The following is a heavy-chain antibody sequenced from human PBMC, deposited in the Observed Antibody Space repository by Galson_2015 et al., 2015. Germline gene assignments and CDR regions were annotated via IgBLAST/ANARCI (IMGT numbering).Heavy chain of an antibody. CDR3: ARGWYQLPRGAFDI. CDR2: ISSSSSYI. J-gene: IGHJ3*02. D-gene: IGHD2-2*01. V-gene: IGHV3-21*01. Sequence: SLRLSCAASGFTFSSYSMNWVRQAPGKGLEWVSSISSSSSYIYYADSVKGRFTISRDNAKNSLYLQMNSLRAEDTAVYYCARGWYQLPRGAFDIWGQGTMVTVSS. CDR1: GFTFSSYS.